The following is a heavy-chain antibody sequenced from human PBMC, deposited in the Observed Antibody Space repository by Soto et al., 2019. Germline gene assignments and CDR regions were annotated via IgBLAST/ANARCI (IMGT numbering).Heavy chain of an antibody. J-gene: IGHJ4*02. V-gene: IGHV1-69*13. Sequence: SVKVSCKASGGTFSSYAISWVRQAPGQGLEWMGGIIPIFGTANYAQKFQGRVTITADESTSTAYMELSSLRSEDTAVYYCARVGSRYSSSSEFDYWGQGTLVTVSS. CDR2: IIPIFGTA. CDR1: GGTFSSYA. CDR3: ARVGSRYSSSSEFDY. D-gene: IGHD6-6*01.